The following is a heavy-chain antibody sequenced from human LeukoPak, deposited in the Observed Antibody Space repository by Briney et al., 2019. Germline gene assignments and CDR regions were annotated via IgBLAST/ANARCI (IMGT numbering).Heavy chain of an antibody. Sequence: GASVKVSCKASGYTFTGYYMHWVRQAPGQGLEWMGWINPNSGGTNYAQKFQGRVTMTRNTSIRTAYMELSSLRSEDTAVYYCARDLYGSGSSGFDPWGQGTLVTVSS. CDR2: INPNSGGT. V-gene: IGHV1-2*02. J-gene: IGHJ5*02. D-gene: IGHD3-10*01. CDR1: GYTFTGYY. CDR3: ARDLYGSGSSGFDP.